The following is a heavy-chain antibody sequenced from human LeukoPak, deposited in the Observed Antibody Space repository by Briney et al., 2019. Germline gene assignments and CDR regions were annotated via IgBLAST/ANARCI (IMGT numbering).Heavy chain of an antibody. V-gene: IGHV4-38-2*02. J-gene: IGHJ3*02. CDR2: IYHSGST. Sequence: SETLSLTCTVSGYSISSGYYWGWIRQPPGKGLEWIGSIYHSGSTYYNPSLKSRVTISVDTSKNQFSLKLSSVTAADTAVYYCARSGRYCSSTSCYGAFDIWGQGTMVTVSS. CDR3: ARSGRYCSSTSCYGAFDI. D-gene: IGHD2-2*01. CDR1: GYSISSGYY.